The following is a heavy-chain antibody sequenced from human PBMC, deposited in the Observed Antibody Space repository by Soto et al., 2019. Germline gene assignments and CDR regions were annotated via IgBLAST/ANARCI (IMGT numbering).Heavy chain of an antibody. D-gene: IGHD2-15*01. J-gene: IGHJ5*01. CDR2: IYKSATT. CDR1: GDSISTVDYF. Sequence: SETLSLTCSVSGDSISTVDYFWAWVRQPPGQALEYIGYIYKSATTYYNPSFESRVAISLDTSKSQFSLNVTSLTAADTAVYFCARGRYCLTGRCFPNWFDSWGQGTLVTVSA. CDR3: ARGRYCLTGRCFPNWFDS. V-gene: IGHV4-30-4*01.